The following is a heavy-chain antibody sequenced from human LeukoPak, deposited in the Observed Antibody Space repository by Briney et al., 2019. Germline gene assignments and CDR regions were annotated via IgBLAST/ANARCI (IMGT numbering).Heavy chain of an antibody. V-gene: IGHV3-23*01. CDR3: AAMTTVTTSYFDY. CDR1: GLTFSSYA. CDR2: ISGSGGST. D-gene: IGHD4-17*01. Sequence: PGGSLRLSCAASGLTFSSYAMSWVRQAPGKGLEWVSAISGSGGSTYYADSVKGRFTISRDNSKNTLYLQMNSLRAEDTAVYYCAAMTTVTTSYFDYWGQGTLVTVSS. J-gene: IGHJ4*02.